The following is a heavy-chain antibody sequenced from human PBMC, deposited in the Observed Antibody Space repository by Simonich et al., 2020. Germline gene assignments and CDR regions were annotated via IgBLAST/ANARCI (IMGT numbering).Heavy chain of an antibody. CDR3: AKRSGVSITGTFDY. Sequence: EVQLLESGGGLVQPGGSLRLSCAASGFTFSSYAMSWVRQAPGKGLEWVSASSGSGGSTYYADSVKSRFTISRDNSKNTLYLQMNSLRDEDTAVYYCAKRSGVSITGTFDYWGQGTLVTVSS. V-gene: IGHV3-23*01. J-gene: IGHJ4*02. CDR2: SSGSGGST. CDR1: GFTFSSYA. D-gene: IGHD1-7*01.